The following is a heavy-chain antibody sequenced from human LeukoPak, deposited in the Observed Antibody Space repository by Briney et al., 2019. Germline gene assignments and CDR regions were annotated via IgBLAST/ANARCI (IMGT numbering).Heavy chain of an antibody. J-gene: IGHJ4*02. CDR3: ARDAPGYESGGYNLPLGY. CDR1: GGTFSSYA. V-gene: IGHV1-69*04. CDR2: IIPILGIA. D-gene: IGHD1-14*01. Sequence: SVKVSCKASGGTFSSYAISWVRQAPGQGLEWMGRIIPILGIANYAQKFQGRVTITADKSTSTAYMELSSLRSEDTAVYYCARDAPGYESGGYNLPLGYWGQGTLVTVSS.